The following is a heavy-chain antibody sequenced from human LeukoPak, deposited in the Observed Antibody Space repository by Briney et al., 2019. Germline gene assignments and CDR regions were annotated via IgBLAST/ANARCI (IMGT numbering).Heavy chain of an antibody. CDR2: IKQDGSEK. D-gene: IGHD2-15*01. Sequence: GRTLRLSYTASGLTFSRDWISWVRQAPGNRLNWVSNIKQDGSEKYYVDSVKGRFTISRDHAKNLRYLQMNSRRAEDTAVYYRGRDAGAAVSPIDAFDIWGQGPMVTVSS. CDR1: GLTFSRDW. CDR3: GRDAGAAVSPIDAFDI. J-gene: IGHJ3*02. V-gene: IGHV3-7*01.